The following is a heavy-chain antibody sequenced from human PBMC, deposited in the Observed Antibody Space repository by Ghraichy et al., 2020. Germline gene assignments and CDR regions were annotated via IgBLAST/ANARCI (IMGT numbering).Heavy chain of an antibody. CDR1: GGTFSSYA. Sequence: SVKVSCKASGGTFSSYAISWVRQAPGQGLEWMGGIIPIFGTANYAQKFQGRVTITADESTSTAYMELSSLRSEDTAVYYCARLGPVAGQVYYYYYGMDVWGQGTTVTVSS. D-gene: IGHD6-19*01. CDR2: IIPIFGTA. J-gene: IGHJ6*02. CDR3: ARLGPVAGQVYYYYYGMDV. V-gene: IGHV1-69*13.